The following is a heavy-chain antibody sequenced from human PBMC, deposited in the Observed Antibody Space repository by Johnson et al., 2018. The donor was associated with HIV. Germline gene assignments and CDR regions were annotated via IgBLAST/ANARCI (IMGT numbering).Heavy chain of an antibody. D-gene: IGHD6-6*01. J-gene: IGHJ3*02. CDR2: IRYDGSNK. CDR3: AKDQGGSSGAFEI. V-gene: IGHV3-30*02. CDR1: GFTVSRNY. Sequence: QVQLVESGGGLIQPGGSLRLSCAASGFTVSRNYMSWVRQAPGKGLEWVAFIRYDGSNKYYADSVKGRFTISRDNSKNTLYLQMNSLRAEDTAVYYCAKDQGGSSGAFEIWGQGTMVTVSS.